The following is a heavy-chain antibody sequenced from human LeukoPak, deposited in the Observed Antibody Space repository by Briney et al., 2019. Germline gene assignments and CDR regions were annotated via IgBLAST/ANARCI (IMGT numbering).Heavy chain of an antibody. D-gene: IGHD2-2*01. CDR1: GFTFSSYA. Sequence: PGGSLRLSCAASGFTFSSYAMHWVRQAPGKGLEWVAVISYDGSNKYYADSVKGRFTISRGNSKNTLYLQMNSLRAEDTAVYYCARAPLIVVVPAATYFDYWGQGTLVTVSS. CDR2: ISYDGSNK. J-gene: IGHJ4*02. V-gene: IGHV3-30*04. CDR3: ARAPLIVVVPAATYFDY.